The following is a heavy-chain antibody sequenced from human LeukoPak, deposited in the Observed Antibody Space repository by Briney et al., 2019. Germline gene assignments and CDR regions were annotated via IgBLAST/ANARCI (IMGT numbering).Heavy chain of an antibody. CDR2: IYYSGNA. CDR1: GGSMSNFY. J-gene: IGHJ4*02. D-gene: IGHD6-19*01. CDR3: ARDIAVAGGYVDY. V-gene: IGHV4-59*12. Sequence: SETLSLTCTVSGGSMSNFYWSWIRQPPGKGLEWFAYIYYSGNANYNPSLRSRVTISVDTSKNQFSLKLSSVTAADTAVYYCARDIAVAGGYVDYWGQGTLVTVSS.